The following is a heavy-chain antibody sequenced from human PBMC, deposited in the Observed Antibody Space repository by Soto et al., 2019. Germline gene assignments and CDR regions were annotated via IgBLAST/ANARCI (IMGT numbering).Heavy chain of an antibody. V-gene: IGHV1-69*12. D-gene: IGHD2-15*01. CDR3: ARDLPRDIVVVVAAGGLYGMDV. CDR2: IIPIFGTA. J-gene: IGHJ6*02. Sequence: QVQLVQSGAEVKKPGSSVKVSCKASGGTFSSYAISWVRQAPGQGLEWMGGIIPIFGTANYAQKFQGRVTITADESTSTAYMELSSLRSEDTAVYYCARDLPRDIVVVVAAGGLYGMDVWGQGTTVTVSS. CDR1: GGTFSSYA.